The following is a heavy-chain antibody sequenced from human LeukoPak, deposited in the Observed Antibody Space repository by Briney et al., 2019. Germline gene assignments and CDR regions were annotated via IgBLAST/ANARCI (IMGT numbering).Heavy chain of an antibody. CDR3: AKAPGMVTAISH. J-gene: IGHJ1*01. CDR1: GFTFDDYA. V-gene: IGHV3-9*01. CDR2: ISWNGGSI. D-gene: IGHD2-21*02. Sequence: GGSLRLSCVASGFTFDDYAMYWIRQAPGKGLEWVSSISWNGGSIGYADSAKGRFTISRDNAKNSLYLQMNSLRAEDTALYYCAKAPGMVTAISHWGQGTLVTVSS.